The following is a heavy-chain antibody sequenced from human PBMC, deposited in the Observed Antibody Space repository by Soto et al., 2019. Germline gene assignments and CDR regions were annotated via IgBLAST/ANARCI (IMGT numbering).Heavy chain of an antibody. CDR2: FYGGGSTST. D-gene: IGHD2-2*01. J-gene: IGHJ2*01. CDR3: AREYCGSSGCPGGWYLDL. CDR1: GFTFSTCT. V-gene: IGHV3-23*03. Sequence: PGGSLRLSCAAAGFTFSTCTMSWVRQAPGKGPEWVAGFYGGGSTSTFYADSVKGRFTISRENAKNSLFLQMNSLGAGDTAVYYCAREYCGSSGCPGGWYLDLWGRGTLVTVSS.